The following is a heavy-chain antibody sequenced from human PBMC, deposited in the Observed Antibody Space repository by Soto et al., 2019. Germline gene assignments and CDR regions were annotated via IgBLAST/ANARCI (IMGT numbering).Heavy chain of an antibody. CDR1: GFTLSSFA. CDR3: VRSKGYCVSGSCYSPGTAIHYALDV. V-gene: IGHV3-30-3*01. J-gene: IGHJ6*02. Sequence: QVQLVESGGGVVQPGGSLRLSCAASGFTLSSFAMHWVRQAPGKGLEWVALISYDGTNKHYAESMKGRFTISRDNIKGTGLLQMNSLSPNDTAKYYCVRSKGYCVSGSCYSPGTAIHYALDVWGHGTAVIVSS. CDR2: ISYDGTNK. D-gene: IGHD3-3*01.